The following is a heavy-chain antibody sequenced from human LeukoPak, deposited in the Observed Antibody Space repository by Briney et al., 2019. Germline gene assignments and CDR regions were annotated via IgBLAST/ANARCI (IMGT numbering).Heavy chain of an antibody. D-gene: IGHD2-15*01. CDR3: ARGGYCSGGSCYSVRY. Sequence: PGGSLRLSCAGSGFTFSSYWMSWVRQAPGKGLEWVANIKQDGSEKYYVDSVKGRFTISRDNAKNSLYLQMNSLRAEDTAVYYCARGGYCSGGSCYSVRYWGQGTLVTVSS. V-gene: IGHV3-7*01. CDR1: GFTFSSYW. CDR2: IKQDGSEK. J-gene: IGHJ4*02.